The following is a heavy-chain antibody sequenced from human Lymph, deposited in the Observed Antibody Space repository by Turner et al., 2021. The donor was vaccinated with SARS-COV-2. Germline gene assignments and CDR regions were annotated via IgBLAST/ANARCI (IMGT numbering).Heavy chain of an antibody. Sequence: EVQLVEPGGGWIQPGGSLRPSCAASGFTVSYNHMTWVRRAPGKGLEWVSVIYSGGSTYYADSVKGRFTISRDSSKNTLYLQMDGLRAEDTAVYYCARDLMEVGGMDVWGQGTTVTVSS. CDR3: ARDLMEVGGMDV. J-gene: IGHJ6*02. CDR1: GFTVSYNH. V-gene: IGHV3-53*01. CDR2: IYSGGST. D-gene: IGHD3-3*01.